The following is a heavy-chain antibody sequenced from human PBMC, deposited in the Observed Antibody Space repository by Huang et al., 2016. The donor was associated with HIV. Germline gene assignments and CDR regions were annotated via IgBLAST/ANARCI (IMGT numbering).Heavy chain of an antibody. J-gene: IGHJ4*02. CDR3: AKGGSAAAVLDF. CDR2: ISYDAKTK. V-gene: IGHV3-30*18. CDR1: GFTFSSYG. Sequence: QVQLVESGGGVVQPGRSLRISCAASGFTFSSYGMHWVRPAPGTGLEGVAVISYDAKTKYYADSVKGRFSISRDNSKTTVYLQLNSLRVEDTAVYYCAKGGSAAAVLDFWGQGTLVTVSS. D-gene: IGHD6-13*01.